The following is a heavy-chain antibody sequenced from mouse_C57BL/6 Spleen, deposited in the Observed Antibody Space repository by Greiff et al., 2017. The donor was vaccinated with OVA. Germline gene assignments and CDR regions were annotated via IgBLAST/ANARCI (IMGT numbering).Heavy chain of an antibody. Sequence: EVKLVESGGGLVKPGGSLKLSCAASGFTFSSYAMSWVRQTPEKRLEWVATISDGGSYTYYPDNVKGRFTISRDNAKNNLYLQMSHLKSEDTAMDYCARTGDYRSSPYFDVWGTGTTVTVSS. D-gene: IGHD1-1*01. CDR1: GFTFSSYA. J-gene: IGHJ1*03. V-gene: IGHV5-4*03. CDR2: ISDGGSYT. CDR3: ARTGDYRSSPYFDV.